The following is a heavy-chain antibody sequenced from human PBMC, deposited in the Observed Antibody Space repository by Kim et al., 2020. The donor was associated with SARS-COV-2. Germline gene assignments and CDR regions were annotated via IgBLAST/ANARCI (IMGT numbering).Heavy chain of an antibody. J-gene: IGHJ4*02. Sequence: GGSLRLSCAASGFTFSSYGMHWVRQAPGKGLEWVAVIWYDGSNKYYADSVKGRFTISRDNSKNTLYLQMNSLRAEDTAVYYCARDSAVIAVAGMGLLGQGDFDYWGQGTLVTVSS. CDR3: ARDSAVIAVAGMGLLGQGDFDY. V-gene: IGHV3-33*01. D-gene: IGHD6-19*01. CDR2: IWYDGSNK. CDR1: GFTFSSYG.